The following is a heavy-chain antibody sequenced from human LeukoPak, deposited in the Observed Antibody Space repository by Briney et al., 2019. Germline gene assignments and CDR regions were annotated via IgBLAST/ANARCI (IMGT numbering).Heavy chain of an antibody. CDR2: ISGSAFTT. V-gene: IGHV3-23*01. J-gene: IGHJ6*03. Sequence: GGSLRLSCAASGFTFDNYAMSWVRQAPGKGLEWVSAISGSAFTTFYADSVKGRFTISRDNAKNSLYLQMNSLRAEDTAVYYCARAGYCSGGSCYSYHYYMDVWGQGTTVTVSS. CDR1: GFTFDNYA. CDR3: ARAGYCSGGSCYSYHYYMDV. D-gene: IGHD2-15*01.